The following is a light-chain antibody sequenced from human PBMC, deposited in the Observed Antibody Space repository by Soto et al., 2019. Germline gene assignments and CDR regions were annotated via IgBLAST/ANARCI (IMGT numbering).Light chain of an antibody. V-gene: IGLV1-40*01. CDR2: DNS. J-gene: IGLJ2*01. CDR1: RSNIGAGYD. Sequence: QSVLTQPPSLSGAPGQRVTISCTGSRSNIGAGYDVHWYQHLPGTAPKVLIFDNSNRPSGVPDRFSGSKSGTSASLAITGLQADDEAGYYCHSYDVSLRGPAFGGGTKVTVL. CDR3: HSYDVSLRGPA.